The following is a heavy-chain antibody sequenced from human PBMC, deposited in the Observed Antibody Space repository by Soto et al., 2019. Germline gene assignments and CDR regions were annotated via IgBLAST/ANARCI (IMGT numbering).Heavy chain of an antibody. J-gene: IGHJ3*01. D-gene: IGHD2-2*01. CDR3: TKALYCSSTSCYSGGDTFHV. CDR1: GFNFRSYA. V-gene: IGHV3-23*01. Sequence: GVSLRFSWIASGFNFRSYATSCVRQAPGNGLEWVSIISSYVESTYHTDSVRGRLTISTDNSKNTLSLQMNSLRSEDTAVYFCTKALYCSSTSCYSGGDTFHVWGPGTMVTVSS. CDR2: ISSYVEST.